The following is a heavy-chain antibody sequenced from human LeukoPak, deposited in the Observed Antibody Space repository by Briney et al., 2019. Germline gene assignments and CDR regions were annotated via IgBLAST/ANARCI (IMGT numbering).Heavy chain of an antibody. V-gene: IGHV4-31*03. CDR3: ARGASGYENYFDN. CDR2: ISYRGST. J-gene: IGHJ4*02. D-gene: IGHD5-12*01. Sequence: SQTLSLTCTVSGGSISSNDYYWSWIRQHPGKGLEWIGYISYRGSTYYNPSLESRVTISLDTSKNQFSLKLSSVTAADTAVYYCARGASGYENYFDNWGQGTLVTVSS. CDR1: GGSISSNDYY.